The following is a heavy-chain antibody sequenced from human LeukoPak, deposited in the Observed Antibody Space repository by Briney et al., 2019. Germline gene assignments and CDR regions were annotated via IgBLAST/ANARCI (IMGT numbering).Heavy chain of an antibody. J-gene: IGHJ4*02. CDR2: ISSSSYI. Sequence: NPGGSLRLSCAASGFTFSSYSMNWVRQAPGKGLEWVSSISSSSYIYYADSVKGRFTISRDNAKNSLYLQMNSLRAEDTAVYYCARVGSSWYEDYWGQGTLVTVSS. D-gene: IGHD6-13*01. V-gene: IGHV3-21*01. CDR1: GFTFSSYS. CDR3: ARVGSSWYEDY.